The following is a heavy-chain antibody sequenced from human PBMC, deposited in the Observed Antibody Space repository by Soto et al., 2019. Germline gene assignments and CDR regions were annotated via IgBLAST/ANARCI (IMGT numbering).Heavy chain of an antibody. D-gene: IGHD3-3*01. CDR2: INHSGST. Sequence: QGQLQQWGAGLLKPSETLSLTCAVYGGSFSGYYWSWIRQPPGKGLEWVGEINHSGSTNYNPSLKSRVTISVETPKNQFALTLRYVTAADMAVSYCARLRVRARYYGFWSGYLCTGRFDYWGQGTLVTVSS. J-gene: IGHJ4*02. CDR3: ARLRVRARYYGFWSGYLCTGRFDY. CDR1: GGSFSGYY. V-gene: IGHV4-34*01.